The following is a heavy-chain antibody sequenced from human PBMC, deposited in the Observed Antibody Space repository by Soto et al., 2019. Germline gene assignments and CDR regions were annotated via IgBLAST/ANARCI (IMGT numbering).Heavy chain of an antibody. D-gene: IGHD6-13*01. CDR1: GFTFSSYA. V-gene: IGHV3-23*01. CDR2: ISGSGGST. J-gene: IGHJ3*02. CDR3: AKIPHSSSWYLDAFDI. Sequence: EVQLLESGGGLVQPGGSLRLSCAASGFTFSSYAMSWVRQAPGKGLEWVSAISGSGGSTYYADYVKGRFTSSIDNSKNTLYLQMNSLRAEDTGVYYCAKIPHSSSWYLDAFDIWGQGTMVTVSS.